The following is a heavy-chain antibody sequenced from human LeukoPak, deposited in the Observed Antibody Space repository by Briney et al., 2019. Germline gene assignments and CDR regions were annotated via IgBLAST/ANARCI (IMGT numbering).Heavy chain of an antibody. CDR3: ARATSYYDSSGYLTY. V-gene: IGHV3-11*05. CDR2: ISSTSSYT. CDR1: GFTFSDYY. Sequence: GGSLRLSCAASGFTFSDYYMNWIRQAPGKGLEWVSYISSTSSYTNYADSVKGRFTISRDNAKNSLYLQMNSLRAEDTAAYYCARATSYYDSSGYLTYWGQGALVTVSS. J-gene: IGHJ4*02. D-gene: IGHD3-22*01.